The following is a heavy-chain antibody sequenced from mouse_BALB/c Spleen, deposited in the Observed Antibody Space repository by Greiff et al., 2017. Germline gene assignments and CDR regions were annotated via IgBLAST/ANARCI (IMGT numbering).Heavy chain of an antibody. D-gene: IGHD1-1*01. CDR2: IWSDGST. CDR3: ARHNYYGSSYYAMDY. Sequence: VMLVESGPDLVAPSQSLSITCTVSGFSLTSYGVHWVRQPPGKGLEWLVVIWSDGSTTYNSALKSRLSISKDNSKSQVFLKMNSLQTDDTAMYYCARHNYYGSSYYAMDYWGQGTSVTVSS. J-gene: IGHJ4*01. CDR1: GFSLTSYG. V-gene: IGHV2-6-2*01.